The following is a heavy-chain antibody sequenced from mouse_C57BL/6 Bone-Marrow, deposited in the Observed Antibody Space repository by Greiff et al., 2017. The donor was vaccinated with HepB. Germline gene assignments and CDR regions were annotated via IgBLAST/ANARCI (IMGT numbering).Heavy chain of an antibody. J-gene: IGHJ4*01. CDR3: ARHGGFYAMGY. V-gene: IGHV5-15*01. CDR2: ISNLAYSI. CDR1: GFTFSDYG. Sequence: EVQRVESGGGLVQPGGSLKLSCAASGFTFSDYGMAWVRQAPRKGPEWVAFISNLAYSIYYADTVTGRFTISRENAKNTLYLEMSSLRSEDTAMYYCARHGGFYAMGYWGQGTSVTVSS.